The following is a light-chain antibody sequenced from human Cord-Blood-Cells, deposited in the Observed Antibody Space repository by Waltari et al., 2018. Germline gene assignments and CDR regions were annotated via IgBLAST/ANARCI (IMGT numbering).Light chain of an antibody. CDR3: QQYYSYPIT. CDR2: AAS. Sequence: AIRMTQSSSSLSASTGDRVTTTCRASQGISSYLAWYQQKPGKAPKLLIYAASTLQSGVPSRFSGSGSGTDFTLTISCLQSEDFATYYCQQYYSYPITFGQGTRLEIK. J-gene: IGKJ5*01. CDR1: QGISSY. V-gene: IGKV1-8*01.